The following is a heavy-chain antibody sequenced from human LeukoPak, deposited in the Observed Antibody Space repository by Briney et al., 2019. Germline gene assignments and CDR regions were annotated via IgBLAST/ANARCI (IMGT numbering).Heavy chain of an antibody. CDR2: IYHSGST. CDR1: GGSISSSSYY. D-gene: IGHD3-22*01. J-gene: IGHJ4*02. V-gene: IGHV4-39*07. Sequence: PSETLSLTCTVSGGSISSSSYYWGWIRQPPGKGLEWIGSIYHSGSTYYNPSLKSRVTISVDTSKNQFSLKLSSVTAADTAVYYCARVSSGYSYYFDYWGQGTLVTVSS. CDR3: ARVSSGYSYYFDY.